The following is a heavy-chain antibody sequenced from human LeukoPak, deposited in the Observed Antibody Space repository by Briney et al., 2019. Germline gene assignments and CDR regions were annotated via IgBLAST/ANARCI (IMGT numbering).Heavy chain of an antibody. CDR3: ARGEHTYIDY. Sequence: GGSLRLSCAASGFTFSIYWMHWVRQAPGKGLVWVSRISSEGSSTTYADSVKGRFTISRDNAKDTLYLQMNSLRAEDTAVYYCARGEHTYIDYWGQGTLVTVSS. CDR2: ISSEGSST. J-gene: IGHJ4*02. CDR1: GFTFSIYW. V-gene: IGHV3-74*01. D-gene: IGHD1/OR15-1a*01.